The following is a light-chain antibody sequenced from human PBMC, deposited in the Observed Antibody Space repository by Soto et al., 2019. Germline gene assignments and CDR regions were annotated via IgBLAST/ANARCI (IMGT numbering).Light chain of an antibody. V-gene: IGKV3-11*01. Sequence: VLKQSPSTLSLSPGERATLSCRASQSIRTSLAWYQQKPGQAPRLVIFDASSRATGIPDRFSGSGSGTDFTLTITRLEPEDSAVYFCQQYTGPPTTFGQGTRLEIK. CDR2: DAS. J-gene: IGKJ5*01. CDR1: QSIRTS. CDR3: QQYTGPPTT.